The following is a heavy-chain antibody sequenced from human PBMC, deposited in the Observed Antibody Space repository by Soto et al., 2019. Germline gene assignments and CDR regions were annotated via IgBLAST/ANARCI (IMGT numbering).Heavy chain of an antibody. D-gene: IGHD3-22*01. CDR2: IYYSGST. CDR3: ARDHLGYYDSSGYYPRYNWFDP. V-gene: IGHV4-59*01. Sequence: LETLSLTCTVSGGSISSYYWSWIRQPPGKGLKWIGYIYYSGSTNYNPSLKSRVTISVDTSKNQFSLKLSSVTAADTAVYYCARDHLGYYDSSGYYPRYNWFDPWGQGTLVTVSS. J-gene: IGHJ5*02. CDR1: GGSISSYY.